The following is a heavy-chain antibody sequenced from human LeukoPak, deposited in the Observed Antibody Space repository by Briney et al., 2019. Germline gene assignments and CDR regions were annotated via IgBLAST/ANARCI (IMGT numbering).Heavy chain of an antibody. J-gene: IGHJ4*02. CDR2: ISAYNGNT. CDR1: GYTFTSYG. Sequence: GASVKVSCKASGYTFTSYGISWVRQAPGQGLEWMGWISAYNGNTNYAQKLQGRVTMTTDTSTGTAYMELRSLRSDDTAVYYCARLKRDYYDSSGYGDYWGQGTLVTVSS. D-gene: IGHD3-22*01. CDR3: ARLKRDYYDSSGYGDY. V-gene: IGHV1-18*01.